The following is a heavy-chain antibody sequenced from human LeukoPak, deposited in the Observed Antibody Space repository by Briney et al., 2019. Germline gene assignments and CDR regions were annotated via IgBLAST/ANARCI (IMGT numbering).Heavy chain of an antibody. J-gene: IGHJ4*02. CDR2: ISGRGRST. V-gene: IGHV3-23*01. D-gene: IGHD6-13*01. Sequence: PGGSLRLSCAASGFTFSSYSMNWVRQAPGKGLEWVSAISGRGRSTYYADSVKGRFTISRDNSKNTLSLQMNSLRAEDTAVYYCAREAAAGTGYYFDYWGQGTLVTVSS. CDR1: GFTFSSYS. CDR3: AREAAAGTGYYFDY.